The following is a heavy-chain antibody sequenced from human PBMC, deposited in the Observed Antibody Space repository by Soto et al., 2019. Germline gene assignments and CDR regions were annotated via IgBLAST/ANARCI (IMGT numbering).Heavy chain of an antibody. CDR2: IYYSGST. CDR3: ARGGEMATMTAYYYYYGMDV. CDR1: GGSISSYY. Sequence: SETLSLTCTVSGGSISSYYWSWIRQPPGKGLEWIGYIYYSGSTNYNPSLKSRVTISVDTSKNQFSLKLSSVTAADTAVYYRARGGEMATMTAYYYYYGMDVWGQGTTVTVSS. D-gene: IGHD2-21*02. J-gene: IGHJ6*02. V-gene: IGHV4-59*01.